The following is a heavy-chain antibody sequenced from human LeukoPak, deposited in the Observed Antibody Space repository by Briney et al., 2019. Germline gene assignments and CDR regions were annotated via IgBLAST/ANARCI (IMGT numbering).Heavy chain of an antibody. V-gene: IGHV3-23*01. J-gene: IGHJ4*02. CDR2: ISGGGGST. CDR3: AKSPPAVHWTYYFDY. D-gene: IGHD1-1*01. Sequence: GGSLRLSCAASGFTFSSYAMSWVRQAPGKGLEWVSAISGGGGSTYYADSVKGRFTISRDNSKNTLYLQMNSLRAEDTAVYYCAKSPPAVHWTYYFDYWGQGTLVTVSS. CDR1: GFTFSSYA.